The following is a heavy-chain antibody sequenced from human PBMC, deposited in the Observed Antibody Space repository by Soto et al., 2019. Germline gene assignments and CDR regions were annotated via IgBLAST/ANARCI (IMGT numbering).Heavy chain of an antibody. CDR3: ARAIFCSGYYAVYYFDY. D-gene: IGHD3-3*01. V-gene: IGHV4-31*11. CDR1: GGSISSGGYY. J-gene: IGHJ4*02. Sequence: LSLTCAVSGGSISSGGYYWSWIRQHPGKGLEWIGYIYYSGSTYYNPSLKSRVTISVDTSKNQFSLKLSSVNAADTAVYYCARAIFCSGYYAVYYFDYWGQGTLVTVSS. CDR2: IYYSGST.